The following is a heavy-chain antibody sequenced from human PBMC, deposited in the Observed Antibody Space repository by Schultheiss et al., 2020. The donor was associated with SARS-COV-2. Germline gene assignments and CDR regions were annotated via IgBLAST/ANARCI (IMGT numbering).Heavy chain of an antibody. CDR2: ISGGGGNT. J-gene: IGHJ4*02. D-gene: IGHD6-6*01. Sequence: GESLKISCAASGFTFSSYGMHWVRQAPGKGLEWVGGISGGGGNTYYADSVKGRFTISRDNSKNTLYLQMNSLRAEDTAVYYCARDSAPSIAARLDYWGQGTLVTVSS. CDR3: ARDSAPSIAARLDY. V-gene: IGHV3-NL1*01. CDR1: GFTFSSYG.